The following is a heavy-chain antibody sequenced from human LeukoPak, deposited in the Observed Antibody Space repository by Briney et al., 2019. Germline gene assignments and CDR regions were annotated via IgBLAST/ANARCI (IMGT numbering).Heavy chain of an antibody. D-gene: IGHD2-2*01. J-gene: IGHJ6*02. Sequence: GEYLKISCKGSGYGFTTYWIGWVRPMPGKGLEWMGIIYPGNSDTRYSPSSQGQVTISVDKSISTAYLQWSGLKASDTAMYYCARHQQYCSSTRCFDYSYGMDLWGQGTTVTVSS. CDR3: ARHQQYCSSTRCFDYSYGMDL. V-gene: IGHV5-51*01. CDR1: GYGFTTYW. CDR2: IYPGNSDT.